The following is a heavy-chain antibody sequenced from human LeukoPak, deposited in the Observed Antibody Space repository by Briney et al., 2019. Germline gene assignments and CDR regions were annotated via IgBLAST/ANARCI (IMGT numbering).Heavy chain of an antibody. V-gene: IGHV4-38-2*01. CDR1: GYSISSGYY. CDR3: ATSFRGCSSIGY. Sequence: SETLSLTCAVSGYSISSGYYWGWIRQPPGKGLEWIGSIYHSGSTYYNPSLKSRVTISVDTSKNQFSLKLSSVTAADTAVYYCATSFRGCSSIGYWGQGTLVTVSS. D-gene: IGHD5-18*01. CDR2: IYHSGST. J-gene: IGHJ4*02.